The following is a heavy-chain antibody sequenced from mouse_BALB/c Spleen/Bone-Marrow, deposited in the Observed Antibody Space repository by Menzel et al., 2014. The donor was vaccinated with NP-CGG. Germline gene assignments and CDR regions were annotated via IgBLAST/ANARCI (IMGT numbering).Heavy chain of an antibody. CDR1: GYSITSGYY. V-gene: IGHV3-6*02. CDR2: ISYDGSN. D-gene: IGHD1-1*01. Sequence: DSGPGLVKPSQSLSLTCSVTGYSITSGYYWNWIRQFPGNKLEWMGYISYDGSNDSNPSLKNRISITRDTSKNQFFLKLNSVTTEDTATYYCARGFITTVVPFAYWGQGTLVTVSA. J-gene: IGHJ3*01. CDR3: ARGFITTVVPFAY.